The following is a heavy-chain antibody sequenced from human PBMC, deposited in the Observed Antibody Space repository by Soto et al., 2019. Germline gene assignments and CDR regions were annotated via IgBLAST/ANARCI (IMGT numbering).Heavy chain of an antibody. D-gene: IGHD2-15*01. CDR2: ISYDDIYK. CDR1: GFTFSTYG. Sequence: QVQLVESGGGVVQPGRSLRLSCAASGFTFSTYGMHWVRQAPGKGLEWVAIISYDDIYKYYADSVKGRFTISRDNSKNTLYLQMSSLRADDTAVYYCAGGSGPDYWGQGTLVTVSS. V-gene: IGHV3-30*03. CDR3: AGGSGPDY. J-gene: IGHJ4*02.